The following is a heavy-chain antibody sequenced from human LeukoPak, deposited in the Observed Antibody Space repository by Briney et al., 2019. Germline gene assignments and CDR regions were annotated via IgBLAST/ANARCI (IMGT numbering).Heavy chain of an antibody. Sequence: GGSLRLSCAASGFALSSYAMSWVRQAPGKGLEWVSAISGSGASTYYADSVKGRFTISRDSSKNTLYLQMNSLRPEDTAVYFCAKGGVSDSGSWYGDYFDYWGQGTLVTVSS. CDR1: GFALSSYA. CDR2: ISGSGAST. D-gene: IGHD6-13*01. J-gene: IGHJ4*02. CDR3: AKGGVSDSGSWYGDYFDY. V-gene: IGHV3-23*01.